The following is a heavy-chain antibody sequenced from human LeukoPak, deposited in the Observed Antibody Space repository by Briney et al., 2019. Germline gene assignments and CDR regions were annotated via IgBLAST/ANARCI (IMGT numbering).Heavy chain of an antibody. CDR2: IYTSGST. J-gene: IGHJ6*03. V-gene: IGHV4-61*02. CDR3: ARAGLQQLGYYYYMDV. D-gene: IGHD6-13*01. CDR1: GGSISSGSYY. Sequence: SETLSLTCTVSGGSISSGSYYWSWIRQPAGKGLEWIGRIYTSGSTNYNPSLKSRVTISVDTSKNQFSLKLSSVTAADTAVYYCARAGLQQLGYYYYMDVWGKGTTVTISS.